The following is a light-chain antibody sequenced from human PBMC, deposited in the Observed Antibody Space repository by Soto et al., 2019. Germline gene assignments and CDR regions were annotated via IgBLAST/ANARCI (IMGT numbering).Light chain of an antibody. J-gene: IGKJ1*01. V-gene: IGKV1-5*03. CDR3: QQYADYSWT. CDR1: QTISSW. CDR2: GVS. Sequence: DIQMTQSPSTLSASVGDRVTITCRVSQTISSWLAWYQQKPGKAPNLLIYGVSSVESGVPSRFSGSGSGTEFTLTISNLQPDDFATYYCQQYADYSWTFGQGTKVESK.